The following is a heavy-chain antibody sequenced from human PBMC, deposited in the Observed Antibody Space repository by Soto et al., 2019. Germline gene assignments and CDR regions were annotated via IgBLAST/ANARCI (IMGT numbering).Heavy chain of an antibody. D-gene: IGHD2-2*03. CDR3: AREWIFYGMDV. Sequence: EVQLVESGGGLVKPGGSLRLSCAASGFTFSSYSMNWVRQATGKGLEWVSSISSSSSYIYYADSVKGRFTISRDNAKNSLYLQMNSLRAEDTAVYYCAREWIFYGMDVWCQGTTVTVSS. CDR2: ISSSSSYI. J-gene: IGHJ6*02. V-gene: IGHV3-21*01. CDR1: GFTFSSYS.